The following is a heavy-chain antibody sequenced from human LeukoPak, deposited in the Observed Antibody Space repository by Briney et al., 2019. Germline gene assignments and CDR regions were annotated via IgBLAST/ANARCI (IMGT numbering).Heavy chain of an antibody. J-gene: IGHJ5*02. CDR3: ARGFSSNDGPNWFDP. CDR2: IIPIFGTA. V-gene: IGHV1-69*05. Sequence: GASVKVSCKASGGTFSSYAISWVRQAPGQGLEWMGGIIPIFGTANYAQKFQGRVTITTDESTSTAYMELSSLRSEDTAVYYCARGFSSNDGPNWFDPWGQGTLVTVSS. CDR1: GGTFSSYA. D-gene: IGHD1-1*01.